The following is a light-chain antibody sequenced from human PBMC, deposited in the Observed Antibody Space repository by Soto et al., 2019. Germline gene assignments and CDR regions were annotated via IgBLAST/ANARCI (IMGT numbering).Light chain of an antibody. CDR3: QQSYSTLLT. CDR1: QSISSY. Sequence: IQLTQSPSSLSASVGDRVTITCRASQSISSYLNWYQQKPGKAPKLLIYAASSLQSGVPSRFSGSGSGTDFTLTISSLQPEDFATYYCQQSYSTLLTFGGGGRLEIK. V-gene: IGKV1-39*01. CDR2: AAS. J-gene: IGKJ5*01.